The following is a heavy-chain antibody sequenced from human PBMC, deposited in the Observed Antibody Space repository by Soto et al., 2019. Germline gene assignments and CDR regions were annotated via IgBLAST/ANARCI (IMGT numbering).Heavy chain of an antibody. CDR1: GGSISSGGYY. D-gene: IGHD5-12*01. J-gene: IGHJ4*02. V-gene: IGHV4-31*03. CDR2: IYYSGST. CDR3: ARENVDIVATIYRYFDY. Sequence: QVQLQESGPGLVKPSQTLSLTCTVSGGSISSGGYYWGWIRQHPGKGLEWIGYIYYSGSTYYNPSLKSRVTISVDTSKNQFSLKLSSVTAADTAVYYCARENVDIVATIYRYFDYWGQGTLVTVSS.